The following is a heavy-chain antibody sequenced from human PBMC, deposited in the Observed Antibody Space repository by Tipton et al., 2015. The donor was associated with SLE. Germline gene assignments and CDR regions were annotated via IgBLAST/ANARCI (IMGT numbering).Heavy chain of an antibody. CDR2: IFYSGAS. J-gene: IGHJ1*01. D-gene: IGHD3-16*01. CDR3: ARVLAGDYTEYFEH. Sequence: LRLSCTVSGGSISGYYWSWIRQPPGKGLEWIGYIFYSGASHHNPSLKSRVTFSVDTSKNQFSLNLTSVTAADTAVYYCARVLAGDYTEYFEHWGQGTLVTVSS. V-gene: IGHV4-59*01. CDR1: GGSISGYY.